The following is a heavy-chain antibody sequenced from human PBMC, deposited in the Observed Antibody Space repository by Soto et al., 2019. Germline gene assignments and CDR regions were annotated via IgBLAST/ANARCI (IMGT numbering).Heavy chain of an antibody. CDR3: ANQRGGYDRDFDY. D-gene: IGHD3-16*01. CDR2: IYSGGST. Sequence: GGSLILSCAASGSTVSSNYMSWVRQAPGKGLEWVSVIYSGGSTYYADSVKGRFTISRDNSKNTLYLQMNSLRAEDTAVYYCANQRGGYDRDFDYWGQGTLVTV. CDR1: GSTVSSNY. J-gene: IGHJ4*02. V-gene: IGHV3-66*01.